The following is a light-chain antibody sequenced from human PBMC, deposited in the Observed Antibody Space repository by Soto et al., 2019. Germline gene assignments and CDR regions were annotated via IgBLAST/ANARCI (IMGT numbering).Light chain of an antibody. V-gene: IGKV1-5*03. CDR1: QDINYW. CDR3: QQYNSYSPWT. Sequence: DIQMTQSPSTLSAFVGDRVTITCRAGQDINYWLAWYQQKPGKAPKLLIYKASTLETGVPPRFSGSGSGTEFTLSITSLQPDDFATYYCQQYNSYSPWTFGQETKVDIK. J-gene: IGKJ1*01. CDR2: KAS.